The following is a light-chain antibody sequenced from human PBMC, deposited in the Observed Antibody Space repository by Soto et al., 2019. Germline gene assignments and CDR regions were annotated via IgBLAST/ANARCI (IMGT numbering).Light chain of an antibody. Sequence: DIVMTQSPDSLAVSLGERATINYKSSQSVLFSSNNRNYLAWYRQKPGQPPKLLIYWASTRGSGVPDRFSGSGSGTDFTLTISSLQAEDVAVYYCQQYFSTPLTFGGGTKVEIK. CDR2: WAS. CDR3: QQYFSTPLT. J-gene: IGKJ4*01. CDR1: QSVLFSSNNRNY. V-gene: IGKV4-1*01.